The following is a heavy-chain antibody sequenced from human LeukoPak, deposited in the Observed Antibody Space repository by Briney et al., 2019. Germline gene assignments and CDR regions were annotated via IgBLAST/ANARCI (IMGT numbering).Heavy chain of an antibody. D-gene: IGHD2-2*01. CDR3: ARHEGYCISSSCSDTFDI. CDR2: IYPDDSDT. J-gene: IGHJ3*02. Sequence: GESLKISCKGSGYKFPTYWIGWVRQMPGKGLEWMGIIYPDDSDTRYSPSFQGLATISADKSISTAYLQWSSLKASDTAMYYCARHEGYCISSSCSDTFDIWGQGTMVTVSS. V-gene: IGHV5-51*01. CDR1: GYKFPTYW.